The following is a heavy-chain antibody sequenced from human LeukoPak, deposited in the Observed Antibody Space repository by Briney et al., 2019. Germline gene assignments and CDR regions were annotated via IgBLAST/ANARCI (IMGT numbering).Heavy chain of an antibody. Sequence: GGSLRLSCEGSAFIFSGHWMNWVRQTPGKGLEWVASIKEDGSERQYVDSVKGRFSISRDNTKGSLFLQLNSLRAEDTAVYYCAKWEGSSGCAFDYWGQGTLVTVSS. V-gene: IGHV3-7*03. CDR2: IKEDGSER. J-gene: IGHJ4*02. CDR1: AFIFSGHW. CDR3: AKWEGSSGCAFDY. D-gene: IGHD3-22*01.